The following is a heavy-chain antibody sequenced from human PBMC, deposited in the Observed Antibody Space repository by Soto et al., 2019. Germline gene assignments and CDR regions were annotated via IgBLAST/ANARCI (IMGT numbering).Heavy chain of an antibody. CDR2: IIPIFGTA. CDR1: GGTFSSYA. CDR3: ARVLLPIFREGYLDY. V-gene: IGHV1-69*01. Sequence: QVQLVQSGAEVKKPGSSVKVSCKASGGTFSSYAISWVRQAPGQGLEWMGGIIPIFGTANYAQKFQGRVTVTAAESTSTAHMELSSLRSEDRAVYYCARVLLPIFREGYLDYWGQGTLVTVS. D-gene: IGHD3-3*01. J-gene: IGHJ4*02.